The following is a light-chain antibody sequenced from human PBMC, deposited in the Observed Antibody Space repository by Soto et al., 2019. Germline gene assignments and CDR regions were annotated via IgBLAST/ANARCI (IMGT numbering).Light chain of an antibody. CDR3: HQGFRPLTYGGGTSEFT. CDR1: QTISVY. CDR2: TAS. Sequence: DIQMTQSPSSLSASVGDTVIITCRASQTISVYLNWYQQIAGKAPKLLIYTASTLQTGVPSRFRGSGSGTDITVTIGSLQPEDVATYYYHQGFRPLTYGGGTSEFTFGGGTKVEIK. V-gene: IGKV1-39*01. J-gene: IGKJ4*01.